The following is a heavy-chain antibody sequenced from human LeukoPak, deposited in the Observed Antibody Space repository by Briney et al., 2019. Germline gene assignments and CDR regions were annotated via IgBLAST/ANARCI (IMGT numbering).Heavy chain of an antibody. V-gene: IGHV1-18*01. J-gene: IGHJ6*02. CDR2: ISAYNGNT. Sequence: ASVKVSCKASGYTFTSYGISWVRQAPGQGLEWMGWISAYNGNTNYAQKLQGRVTMTTDTSTSTAYMELRSLRSDDTAVYYCARDRAGVLRYFDWLLRGYYYYGMDVWGQGTTVTVSS. D-gene: IGHD3-9*01. CDR3: ARDRAGVLRYFDWLLRGYYYYGMDV. CDR1: GYTFTSYG.